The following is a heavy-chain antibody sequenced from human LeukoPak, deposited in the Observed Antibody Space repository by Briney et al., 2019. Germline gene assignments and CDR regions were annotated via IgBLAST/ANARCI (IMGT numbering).Heavy chain of an antibody. CDR2: IYYSGST. V-gene: IGHV4-59*01. J-gene: IGHJ3*02. CDR1: GGSISSYY. Sequence: PSETLSLTCTVSGGSISSYYWSWIRQPPGKGLEWIGYIYYSGSTNYNPSLKSRVTISVDTSKNQFSLKLGSVTAADTAVYYCARLYYYGSGKSSRPADIWGQGTMVTVSS. D-gene: IGHD3-10*01. CDR3: ARLYYYGSGKSSRPADI.